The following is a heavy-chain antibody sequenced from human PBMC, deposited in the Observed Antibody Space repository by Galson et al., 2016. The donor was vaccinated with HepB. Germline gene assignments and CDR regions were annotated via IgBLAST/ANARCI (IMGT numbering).Heavy chain of an antibody. V-gene: IGHV4-4*02. CDR1: GGSFTNRNW. CDR3: ARVSREVDYDSRGWDYWYFDL. D-gene: IGHD3-22*01. CDR2: ISHSEST. Sequence: SETLSLTCAVSGGSFTNRNWWTWVRQPPGKGLEWIGEISHSESTNYNPSLKSRVTISVDKAKNVVSLKLTSVTAADTALYYCARVSREVDYDSRGWDYWYFDLWGRGTLVTVSS. J-gene: IGHJ2*01.